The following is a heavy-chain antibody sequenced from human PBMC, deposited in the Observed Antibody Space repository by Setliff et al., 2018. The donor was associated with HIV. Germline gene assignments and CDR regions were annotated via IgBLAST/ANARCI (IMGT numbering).Heavy chain of an antibody. CDR2: MNPNSGRA. CDR1: GYTFTNYD. J-gene: IGHJ4*02. Sequence: ASVKVSCKASGYTFTNYDINWVRQSPGQGLEWLGWMNPNSGRAGSAQMFQGRLTMTRDTSTSTAYMEVSSLTSDDTAIYYCARGRLSWSPDFWGQGTLVTVSS. CDR3: ARGRLSWSPDF. V-gene: IGHV1-8*02.